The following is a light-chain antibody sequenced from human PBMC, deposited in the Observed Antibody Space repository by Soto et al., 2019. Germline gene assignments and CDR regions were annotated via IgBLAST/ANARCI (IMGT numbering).Light chain of an antibody. Sequence: EIVMTQSPATLSVSPGERATLSCXASQSVSSNLAWYQQKPGQAPRLLIYGASTRATGIPARFSGSGSGTEFTLAISSLQSEDFAVYYCQQYNNWPITFGQGTRLEI. V-gene: IGKV3-15*01. CDR1: QSVSSN. CDR2: GAS. J-gene: IGKJ5*01. CDR3: QQYNNWPIT.